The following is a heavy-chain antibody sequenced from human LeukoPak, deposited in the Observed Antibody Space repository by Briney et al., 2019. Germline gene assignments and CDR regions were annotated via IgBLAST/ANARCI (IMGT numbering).Heavy chain of an antibody. D-gene: IGHD3-22*01. CDR3: AKSRDSSGYYYEDFDY. CDR2: IRYDGSNK. Sequence: PGRSLRLSCAASGFTFSSYGMHWVRQAPGKGLEWVAFIRYDGSNKYYADSVKGRFTVSRDNSKNTLYLQMNSLRAEDTAVYYCAKSRDSSGYYYEDFDYWGQGTLVTVSS. J-gene: IGHJ4*02. V-gene: IGHV3-30*02. CDR1: GFTFSSYG.